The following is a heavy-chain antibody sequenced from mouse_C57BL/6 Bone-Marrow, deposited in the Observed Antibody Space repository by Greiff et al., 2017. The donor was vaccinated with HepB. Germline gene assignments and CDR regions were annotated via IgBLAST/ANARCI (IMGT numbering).Heavy chain of an antibody. CDR2: INYDGSST. Sequence: DVKLVESEGGLVQPGRSMKLSCTASGFTFSDYYMAWVRQVPEKGLEWVANINYDGSSTYYLDSLKSRFIISRDNAKNILYLQMSSLKSEDTATYYCAREWYYGRWYFDVWGTGTTVTVSS. J-gene: IGHJ1*03. CDR3: AREWYYGRWYFDV. CDR1: GFTFSDYY. V-gene: IGHV5-16*01. D-gene: IGHD1-1*01.